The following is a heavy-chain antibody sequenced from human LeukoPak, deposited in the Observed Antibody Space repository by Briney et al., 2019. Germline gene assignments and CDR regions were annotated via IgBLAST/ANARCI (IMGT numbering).Heavy chain of an antibody. V-gene: IGHV4-59*01. CDR2: IYYTGTT. J-gene: IGHJ6*02. CDR3: KTAYDIDV. CDR1: GGSISNYS. Sequence: SETLSLTCTVSGGSISNYSWSWIRQPPGKALEWIGYIYYTGTTKYNPSLKSRATISLDTSKNQFSLKLTSVTAADTSLFFCKTAYDIDVWGQGTTVTVSS.